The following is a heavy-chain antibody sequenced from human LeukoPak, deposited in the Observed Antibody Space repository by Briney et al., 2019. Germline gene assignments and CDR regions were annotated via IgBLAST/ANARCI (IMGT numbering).Heavy chain of an antibody. CDR1: GGSISSSRYY. D-gene: IGHD3-22*01. J-gene: IGHJ3*02. Sequence: SETLSLTCTVSGGSISSSRYYWGWIRQPPGKGLEWIGSIYYSGNTYFNPSLKSRVTISVDTSKNQFSLKLSSVTAADTAVFYCARHRSSSGYDAFDMWGQGTMVSVSS. V-gene: IGHV4-39*01. CDR2: IYYSGNT. CDR3: ARHRSSSGYDAFDM.